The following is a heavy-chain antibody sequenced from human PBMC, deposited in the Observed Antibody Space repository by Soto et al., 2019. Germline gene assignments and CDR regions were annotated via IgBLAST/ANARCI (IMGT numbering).Heavy chain of an antibody. CDR2: INHSGST. CDR1: GGSFSGYY. J-gene: IGHJ4*02. CDR3: ARGGRDIVAPSLAREGSSWWFDY. V-gene: IGHV4-34*01. Sequence: PSETLSLTFAVYGGSFSGYYWSWIRQPPGKGLERIGEINHSGSTNYNPSLKSRVTISVDTSKNQFSLKLSSVSAADTAAYYCARGGRDIVAPSLAREGSSWWFDYWSQGTRGTVSS. D-gene: IGHD5-12*01.